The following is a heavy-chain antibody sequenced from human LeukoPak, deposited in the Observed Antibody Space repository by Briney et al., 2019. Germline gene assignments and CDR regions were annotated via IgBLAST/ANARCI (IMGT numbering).Heavy chain of an antibody. CDR3: ARRVVLPAAPYYFDY. V-gene: IGHV3-74*01. CDR2: INSDGSST. J-gene: IGHJ4*02. CDR1: GFIFSSYW. Sequence: PGGSLRLSCAASGFIFSSYWMHWVRQAPGKGLVWVSRINSDGSSTSYADSVKGRFTISRDNAKNTLYLQMNSLRAEDTAVYYCARRVVLPAAPYYFDYWGQGTLVTVSS. D-gene: IGHD2-2*01.